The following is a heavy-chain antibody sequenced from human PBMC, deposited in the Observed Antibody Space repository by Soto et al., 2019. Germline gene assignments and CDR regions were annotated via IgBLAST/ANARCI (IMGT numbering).Heavy chain of an antibody. J-gene: IGHJ5*02. V-gene: IGHV3-23*01. D-gene: IGHD6-13*01. CDR1: GFSFSNFA. Sequence: GGSLRLSCAASGFSFSNFAMSWVRQAPGTGLEWVASISGSGDKTYYLDSVKGRFTISRDNSKNTLYLHMNSLGAEDTAVYFCAKDYASTWYWYFDPWGQGTLVTVSS. CDR2: ISGSGDKT. CDR3: AKDYASTWYWYFDP.